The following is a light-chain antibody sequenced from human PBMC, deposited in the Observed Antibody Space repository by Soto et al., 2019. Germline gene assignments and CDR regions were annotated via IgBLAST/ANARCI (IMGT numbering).Light chain of an antibody. CDR1: QGISNY. V-gene: IGKV1-27*01. CDR3: QKYHSATWT. Sequence: DIQMTQSPSSLSASVGDRVTITCRASQGISNYLAWYQQKPGKVPKLLIYAASTLQSGVPSRFSGSGSGTDFTITISSLQPEDVATYYCQKYHSATWTFGQVTKVEIK. J-gene: IGKJ1*01. CDR2: AAS.